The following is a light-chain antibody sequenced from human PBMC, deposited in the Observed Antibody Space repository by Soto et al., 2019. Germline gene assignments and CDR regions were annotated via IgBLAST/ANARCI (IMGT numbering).Light chain of an antibody. CDR1: SNDIGGYKY. CDR3: SSYTRTTTLEV. J-gene: IGLJ3*02. CDR2: DVS. Sequence: QSVLTQPASVSGSPRQSITISCTGTSNDIGGYKYVSWYQHHPGKAPKLMIYDVSNRPSGVSNRFSGSKSGNTASLTISGLQAEDEADYYCSSYTRTTTLEVLDGCTKLTVL. V-gene: IGLV2-14*03.